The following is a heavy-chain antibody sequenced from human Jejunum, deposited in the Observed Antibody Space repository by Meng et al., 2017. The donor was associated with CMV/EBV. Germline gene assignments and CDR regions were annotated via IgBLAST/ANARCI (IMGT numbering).Heavy chain of an antibody. CDR3: ANEYSSGWWYYFDC. D-gene: IGHD6-19*01. J-gene: IGHJ4*02. CDR1: FAFVSHG. Sequence: FAFVSHGMHLVRQAPGKGLEWVTFLFDSGNDRHYADSVKGRFTISRDNSKNTLYLQMNSLRAEDTAVYYCANEYSSGWWYYFDCWGQGTRVTVSS. V-gene: IGHV3-30*02. CDR2: LFDSGNDR.